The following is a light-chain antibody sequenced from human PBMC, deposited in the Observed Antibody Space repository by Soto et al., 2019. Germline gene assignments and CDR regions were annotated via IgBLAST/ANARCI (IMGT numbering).Light chain of an antibody. CDR2: DAS. Sequence: DIQMTQSPSSLSASVGDRVTITCQASQDISNYLNWYQQKPGKAPKLLIYDASNLETGVPSRFSGSGSGTDFTFTISSLQPEDIATYYYQQYDNLPPRMYTFGQGTKLEIK. V-gene: IGKV1-33*01. J-gene: IGKJ2*01. CDR1: QDISNY. CDR3: QQYDNLPPRMYT.